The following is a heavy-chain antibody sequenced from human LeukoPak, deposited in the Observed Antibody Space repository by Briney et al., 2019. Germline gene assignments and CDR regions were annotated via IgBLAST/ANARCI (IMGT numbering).Heavy chain of an antibody. CDR1: GFSVSSNY. CDR2: IYTGGTT. V-gene: IGHV3-66*02. D-gene: IGHD6-19*01. CDR3: ARDKLGSGYSSDFDY. Sequence: GGSLRLSCAASGFSVSSNYMNWVRQAPGQGLEWVSAIYTGGTTYYADSVKGRFTISRDNSKNTLYLQMNSLRAEDTAVYYCARDKLGSGYSSDFDYWGQGTLVTVSS. J-gene: IGHJ4*02.